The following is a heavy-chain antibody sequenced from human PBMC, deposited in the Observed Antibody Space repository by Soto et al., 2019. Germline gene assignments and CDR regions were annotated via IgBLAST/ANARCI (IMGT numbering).Heavy chain of an antibody. J-gene: IGHJ4*02. CDR3: ASGYCSGGSCYYPLFDY. D-gene: IGHD2-15*01. CDR2: ISAYNGNT. CDR1: GYTFPSYG. V-gene: IGHV1-18*01. Sequence: ASVKVSCKASGYTFPSYGISWVRQAPGQGLEWMGWISAYNGNTNYAQKLQGRVTMTTDTSTSTAYMELRSLRSDDTAVYYCASGYCSGGSCYYPLFDYWGQGTLVTVSS.